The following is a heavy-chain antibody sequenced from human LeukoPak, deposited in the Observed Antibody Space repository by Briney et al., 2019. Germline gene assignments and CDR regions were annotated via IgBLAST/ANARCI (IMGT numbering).Heavy chain of an antibody. CDR2: VSYSGGT. J-gene: IGHJ4*02. CDR1: GDSISTYY. D-gene: IGHD6-19*01. V-gene: IGHV4-59*01. CDR3: AKDAYDSSGWTD. Sequence: ASETLSLTCIVSGDSISTYYWSWVRQPPGKGLEWIGYVSYSGGTNYNPSLKSRLTISVDTSKNQFSMKLSSVTAADTAVYYCAKDAYDSSGWTDWGQGTLVTVSS.